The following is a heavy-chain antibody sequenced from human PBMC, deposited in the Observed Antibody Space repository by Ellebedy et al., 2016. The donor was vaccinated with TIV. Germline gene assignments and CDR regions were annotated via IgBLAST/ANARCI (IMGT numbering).Heavy chain of an antibody. CDR2: ISSSSSTI. CDR3: ARGDSSGYYSFWYFDL. V-gene: IGHV3-48*01. CDR1: GFTFSSYS. J-gene: IGHJ2*01. Sequence: GESLKISCAASGFTFSSYSMNWVRQAPGKGLEWVSYISSSSSTIYYADSVKGRFTISRDNAKNSLYLQMNSLRAEDTAVYYCARGDSSGYYSFWYFDLWGRGTLVTVSS. D-gene: IGHD3-22*01.